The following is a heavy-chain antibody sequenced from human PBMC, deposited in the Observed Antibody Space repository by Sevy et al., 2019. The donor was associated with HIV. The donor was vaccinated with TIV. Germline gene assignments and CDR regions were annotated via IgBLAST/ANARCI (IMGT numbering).Heavy chain of an antibody. D-gene: IGHD2-2*01. Sequence: GGSLRLSCAASGFTFSSYGMHWVRQAPGKGLEWVAVISYDGSNKYDADSVKGRFTISRDNSKNTLYLQMNSLRAEDTAVYFCAKDGRYCSSTSCYPIRYYYYGMDVWGQGTTVTVSS. CDR2: ISYDGSNK. CDR3: AKDGRYCSSTSCYPIRYYYYGMDV. CDR1: GFTFSSYG. V-gene: IGHV3-30*18. J-gene: IGHJ6*02.